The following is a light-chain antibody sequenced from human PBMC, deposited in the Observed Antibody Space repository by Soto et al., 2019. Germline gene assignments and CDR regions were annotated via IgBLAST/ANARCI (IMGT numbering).Light chain of an antibody. V-gene: IGLV2-14*01. CDR3: SSFTTTYFYV. J-gene: IGLJ1*01. CDR2: GVS. Sequence: QAVVTQPASVSGSPGQSIAIPCTGSGRDVGAYNYVSWYQQHPGKAPKLIIYGVSHRPSGVSTRFSASRSAYTALLTISGLQAEDEADYYCSSFTTTYFYVFGPGTKVTVL. CDR1: GRDVGAYNY.